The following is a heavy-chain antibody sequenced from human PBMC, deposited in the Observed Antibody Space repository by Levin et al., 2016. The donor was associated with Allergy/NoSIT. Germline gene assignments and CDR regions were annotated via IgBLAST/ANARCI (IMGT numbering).Heavy chain of an antibody. CDR3: ARAITGTIGPYYFDY. Sequence: WVRQAPGQGLEWMGWINPNSGGTNYAQKFQGWVTVTRDTSISTAYMELSRLRSDDTAVYYCARAITGTIGPYYFDYWGQGTLVTVSS. D-gene: IGHD1-7*01. V-gene: IGHV1-2*04. J-gene: IGHJ4*02. CDR2: INPNSGGT.